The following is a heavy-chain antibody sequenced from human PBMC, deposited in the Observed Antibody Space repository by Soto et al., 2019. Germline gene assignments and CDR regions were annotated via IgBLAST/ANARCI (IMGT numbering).Heavy chain of an antibody. V-gene: IGHV3-13*01. J-gene: IGHJ4*02. D-gene: IGHD3-10*01. CDR1: GFTFNSYD. CDR2: ISTAGDT. Sequence: GGSLRLSCAASGFTFNSYDMHWVRQATGKGLEWVSTISTAGDTYYPDSVKGRFTISSENARNFLYLQMNSLRAGDTAVYYCARAVRGRRGPFDFWGQGTLVTVSS. CDR3: ARAVRGRRGPFDF.